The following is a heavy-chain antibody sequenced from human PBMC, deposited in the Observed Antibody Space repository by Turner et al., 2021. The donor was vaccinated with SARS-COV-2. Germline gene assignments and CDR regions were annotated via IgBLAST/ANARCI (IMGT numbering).Heavy chain of an antibody. V-gene: IGHV4-39*01. CDR2: VYYRGNT. J-gene: IGHJ6*03. Sequence: QLQLQESGPGLVKPSETLSLTCSVSGGSISSSSYYWGWIRQPPGKGPEWIGSVYYRGNTYYNPSLESRVTISVDTSNNQFSLKLNSVTAADTAVYYCARVKSTVTTYYHYYMDVWGKGTTVTVSS. D-gene: IGHD4-4*01. CDR3: ARVKSTVTTYYHYYMDV. CDR1: GGSISSSSYY.